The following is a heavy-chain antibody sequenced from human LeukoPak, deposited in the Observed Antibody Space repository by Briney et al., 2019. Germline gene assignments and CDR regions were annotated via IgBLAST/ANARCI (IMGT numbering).Heavy chain of an antibody. Sequence: GASVKVSCKASGGTXSSYAISGVRQAPGQGLEWMGRIIPILGIANYAQKFQGRVTITADKSTSTAYMELSSLRSEDTAVYYCAREGYYDSSGYSIYFQHWGQGTLVTVSS. J-gene: IGHJ1*01. CDR3: AREGYYDSSGYSIYFQH. CDR1: GGTXSSYA. CDR2: IIPILGIA. D-gene: IGHD3-22*01. V-gene: IGHV1-69*04.